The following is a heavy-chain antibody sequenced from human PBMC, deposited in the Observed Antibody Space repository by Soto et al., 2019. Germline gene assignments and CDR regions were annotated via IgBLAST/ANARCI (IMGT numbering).Heavy chain of an antibody. Sequence: PSETLSLTCTVSGGSISSNYWSWIRQPPGKGLEWIGYISYTGSTNYNPPLKSRVTTSMDTSKNQFSLKMSSVTAADTAVYYCARVRGVRLGDFFLDYWGQGTLVTVSS. CDR3: ARVRGVRLGDFFLDY. D-gene: IGHD3-10*01. CDR1: GGSISSNY. J-gene: IGHJ4*02. CDR2: ISYTGST. V-gene: IGHV4-59*01.